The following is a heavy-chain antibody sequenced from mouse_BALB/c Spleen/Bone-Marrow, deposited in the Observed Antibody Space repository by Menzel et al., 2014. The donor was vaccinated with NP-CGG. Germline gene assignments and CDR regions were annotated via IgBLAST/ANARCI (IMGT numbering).Heavy chain of an antibody. CDR2: INPNTDGT. V-gene: IGHV1-26*01. Sequence: VQLKQSGPELVKPGTSVKMSCKASGYTFTDYYMMRVRQSHGKSLEWIGHINPNTDGTFYNQKFKGKAALTVDKSSSTKYMQLNSLTSEDSAVYYCARSRYFDNWGQGTTLTGSS. J-gene: IGHJ2*01. CDR1: GYTFTDYY. CDR3: ARSRYFDN.